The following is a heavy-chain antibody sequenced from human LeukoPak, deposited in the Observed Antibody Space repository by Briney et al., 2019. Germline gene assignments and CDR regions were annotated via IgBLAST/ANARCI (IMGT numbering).Heavy chain of an antibody. CDR1: GFTFSSYA. V-gene: IGHV3-30-3*01. CDR3: ARVDSSSSDY. Sequence: GGSLRLSCAASGFTFSSYAMDWVRQAPGKGLEWVAVISYDGSNKYYADSVKGRFTISRGNSKNTLYLQMNSLRAEDTAVYYCARVDSSSSDYWGQGTLVTVSS. D-gene: IGHD6-13*01. CDR2: ISYDGSNK. J-gene: IGHJ4*02.